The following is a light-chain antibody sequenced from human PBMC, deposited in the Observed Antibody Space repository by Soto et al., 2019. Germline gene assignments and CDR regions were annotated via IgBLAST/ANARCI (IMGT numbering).Light chain of an antibody. CDR1: QSVSST. Sequence: EIVLTQSPGTLSLSPGERATLSCRASQSVSSTLAWYQHKPGKSPRLLIYGASIRATVIPDRFSGSGSGTDFTLTIRRLEFEDFALYYCQQFGGSYTFGQGTKLEMK. CDR2: GAS. J-gene: IGKJ2*01. CDR3: QQFGGSYT. V-gene: IGKV3-20*01.